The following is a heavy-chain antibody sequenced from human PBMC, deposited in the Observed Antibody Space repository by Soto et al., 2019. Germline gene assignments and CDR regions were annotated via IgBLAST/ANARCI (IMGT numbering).Heavy chain of an antibody. CDR2: SIPIFGTA. V-gene: IGHV1-69*01. J-gene: IGHJ4*02. CDR3: ARDSDLIGTTPFDY. CDR1: GGTFSSYA. Sequence: QVQLVQSGAEVKKPGSSVKVSCKASGGTFSSYAISWVRQAPGQGLEWMGGSIPIFGTANYAQKFQGRVTITADESTSTAYMELSSLRSEDTAVYYCARDSDLIGTTPFDYWGQGTLVTVSS. D-gene: IGHD1-1*01.